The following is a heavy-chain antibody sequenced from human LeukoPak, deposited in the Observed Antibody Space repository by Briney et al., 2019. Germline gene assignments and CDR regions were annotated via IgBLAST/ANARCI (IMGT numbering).Heavy chain of an antibody. V-gene: IGHV4-34*01. CDR1: GGSFSGYY. CDR2: INHSGST. Sequence: SETLSLTCAVYGGSFSGYYWSWIRQPPGKGLEWIGEINHSGSTNYNPSLKSRVTISVDTSKNQFSLKLSSVTAADTAVYYCATLAVAGKNNWFDPWGQGTLVTVSS. CDR3: ATLAVAGKNNWFDP. J-gene: IGHJ5*02. D-gene: IGHD6-19*01.